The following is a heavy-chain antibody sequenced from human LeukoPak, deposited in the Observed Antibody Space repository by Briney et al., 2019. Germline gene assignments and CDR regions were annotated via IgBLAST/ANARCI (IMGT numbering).Heavy chain of an antibody. Sequence: SETLSLTCTVSGGSISSGGYYWSWIRQRPGTGLEWIGYIFYTGSTYYNPSLKSRVTISVDTSKNQFSLKLSSVTAADTAVYYCARAPGDNWFDPRGQGTLVTVSS. V-gene: IGHV4-31*03. CDR2: IFYTGST. CDR1: GGSISSGGYY. J-gene: IGHJ5*02. CDR3: ARAPGDNWFDP.